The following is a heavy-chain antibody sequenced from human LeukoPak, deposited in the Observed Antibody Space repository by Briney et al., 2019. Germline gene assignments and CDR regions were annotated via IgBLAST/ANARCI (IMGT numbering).Heavy chain of an antibody. J-gene: IGHJ5*02. CDR3: ARAYGSGKLDP. Sequence: PSQTLSHTCTVSGGSISSGGYYWSWIRQHPGKGLEWIGYIYYSGSTYYNPSLKSRVTIAVDPSKNQFSLRLSSVTAADTAVYYCARAYGSGKLDPWGQGTLVTVSS. CDR2: IYYSGST. CDR1: GGSISSGGYY. D-gene: IGHD3-10*01. V-gene: IGHV4-31*03.